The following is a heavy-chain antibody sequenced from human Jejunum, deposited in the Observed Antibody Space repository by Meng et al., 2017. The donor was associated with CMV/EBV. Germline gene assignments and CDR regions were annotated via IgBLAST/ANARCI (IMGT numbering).Heavy chain of an antibody. CDR2: ISPFNGDT. CDR1: GYTFTSYD. D-gene: IGHD6-6*01. J-gene: IGHJ4*02. Sequence: KASGYTFTSYDINWVRQAPGQGLEWMGWISPFNGDTKYAQKYQGRVTISVDTSKNQFSVKLTYVTAADTAVYYCARAYSSSNRVDYWGQGTLVTVSS. CDR3: ARAYSSSNRVDY. V-gene: IGHV1-18*01.